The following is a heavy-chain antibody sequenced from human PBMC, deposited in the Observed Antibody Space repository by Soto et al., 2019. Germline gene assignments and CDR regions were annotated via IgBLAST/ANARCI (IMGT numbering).Heavy chain of an antibody. CDR2: ISSSSSYI. V-gene: IGHV3-21*01. D-gene: IGHD1-26*01. CDR3: ARDSGSYAGGYNWVDP. Sequence: EVQLVESGGGLVKPGGSLRLSCAASGFTFSSYSMNWVRQAPGKGLEWVSSISSSSSYIYYADSVKGRFTISRDNAKNSLFLQMNSVRAEYTAVYSGARDSGSYAGGYNWVDPWGQGTLVTVAS. J-gene: IGHJ5*02. CDR1: GFTFSSYS.